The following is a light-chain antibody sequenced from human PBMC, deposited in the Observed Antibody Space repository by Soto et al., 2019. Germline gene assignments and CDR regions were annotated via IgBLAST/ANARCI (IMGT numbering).Light chain of an antibody. CDR2: AAS. V-gene: IGKV1-27*01. J-gene: IGKJ4*01. CDR3: QIYNSARLT. CDR1: QAITTY. Sequence: GDRVAITCRASQAITTYLAWYQQRPGKVPKLLIYAASTLQSGVPSRFSGSGSGTDFTLTISSLQPEDVATYYCQIYNSARLTFGGGTKVDIK.